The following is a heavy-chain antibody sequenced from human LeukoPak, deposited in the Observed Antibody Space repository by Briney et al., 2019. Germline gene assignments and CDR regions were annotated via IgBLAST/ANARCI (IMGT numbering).Heavy chain of an antibody. CDR2: ISAYNGNT. V-gene: IGHV1-18*01. D-gene: IGHD1-26*01. Sequence: EASVKVSCKASGYTFTSYGISWVRQAPGQGLEWMGWISAYNGNTNYAQKLQGRVTMTTDTSTSTAYMELRSLRSDDTAVCYCARDRGLQWEPAHFDYWGQGTLVTVSS. CDR1: GYTFTSYG. J-gene: IGHJ4*02. CDR3: ARDRGLQWEPAHFDY.